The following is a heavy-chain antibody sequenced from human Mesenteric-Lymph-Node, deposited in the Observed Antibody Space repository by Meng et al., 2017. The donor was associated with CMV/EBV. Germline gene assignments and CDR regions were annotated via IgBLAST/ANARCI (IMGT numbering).Heavy chain of an antibody. D-gene: IGHD1-14*01. Sequence: ASVKVSCKASGYTFTGYYMYWVRQAPGQGLEWMGWINPNSGYTKFAQKFEGRVTMTRDTSISTAYMELSSLISDDTAVYYCAITLTTRDGMDVWGQGTTVTVSS. V-gene: IGHV1-2*02. CDR1: GYTFTGYY. J-gene: IGHJ6*02. CDR2: INPNSGYT. CDR3: AITLTTRDGMDV.